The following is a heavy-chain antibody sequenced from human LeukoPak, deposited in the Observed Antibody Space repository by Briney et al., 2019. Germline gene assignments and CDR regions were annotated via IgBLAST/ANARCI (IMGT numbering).Heavy chain of an antibody. Sequence: DPSETLSLTCTVSGGSISSYYWSWIRQPAGKGLEWIGRIYTSGSTNYNPSLKSRVTMSVDTSKNQFSLKLSSVTAADTAVYYCARAGYDFWTSHDAFDIWGQGTMVTVSS. J-gene: IGHJ3*02. D-gene: IGHD3/OR15-3a*01. CDR1: GGSISSYY. CDR2: IYTSGST. V-gene: IGHV4-4*07. CDR3: ARAGYDFWTSHDAFDI.